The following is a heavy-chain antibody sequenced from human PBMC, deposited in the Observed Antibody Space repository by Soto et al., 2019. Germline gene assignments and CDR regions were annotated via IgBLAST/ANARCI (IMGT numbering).Heavy chain of an antibody. Sequence: SVKVSCKASGGTFSSYAISWVRQAPGQGLEWMGGIIPIFGTANYAQKFQGRVTITADESTSTAYMELSSLRSEDTAVYYCVLGYYYDSSGYYYYGMDVWGQGTTVTVYS. CDR1: GGTFSSYA. CDR3: VLGYYYDSSGYYYYGMDV. D-gene: IGHD3-22*01. V-gene: IGHV1-69*13. J-gene: IGHJ6*02. CDR2: IIPIFGTA.